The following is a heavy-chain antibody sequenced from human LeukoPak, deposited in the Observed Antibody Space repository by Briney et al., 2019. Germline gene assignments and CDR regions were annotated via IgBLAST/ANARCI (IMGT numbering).Heavy chain of an antibody. CDR1: GGSISSGGYY. V-gene: IGHV4-30-2*01. CDR3: ARDGWDDAFDI. D-gene: IGHD6-19*01. Sequence: SQTLPLTCTVSGGSISSGGYYWSWIRQPPGKGLEWIGYIYHSGSTYYNPSLKSRVTISVDRSKNQFSLKLSSVTAADTAVYYCARDGWDDAFDIWGQGTMVTVSS. J-gene: IGHJ3*02. CDR2: IYHSGST.